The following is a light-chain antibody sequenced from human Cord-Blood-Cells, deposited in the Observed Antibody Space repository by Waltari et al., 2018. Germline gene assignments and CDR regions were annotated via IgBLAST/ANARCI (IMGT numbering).Light chain of an antibody. CDR2: AAS. CDR3: RQSYSTPLT. Sequence: DIQMTQSPSSLSASVGDRVPITCRASQSISSYLNWYQQKPGKAPKLLIYAASSLQSGVPSRFSGSGSVTDFTLTISILQPEYFATDYCRQSYSTPLTFGGGSKVEIK. J-gene: IGKJ4*01. CDR1: QSISSY. V-gene: IGKV1-39*01.